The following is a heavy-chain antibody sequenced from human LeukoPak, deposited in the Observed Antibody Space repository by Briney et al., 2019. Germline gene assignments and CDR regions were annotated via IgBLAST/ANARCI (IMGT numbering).Heavy chain of an antibody. J-gene: IGHJ4*02. CDR1: GYTFTSYG. CDR2: ISTYNVNT. CDR3: ARIYGHNLPNDY. Sequence: ASVKVSCKASGYTFTSYGISWVRQAPGQGLEWMGWISTYNVNTNYAQRLQGRVTMTTDTSTSTAYMELRSLRSDDTAVYYCARIYGHNLPNDYWGQGTLVTVSS. V-gene: IGHV1-18*01. D-gene: IGHD5-24*01.